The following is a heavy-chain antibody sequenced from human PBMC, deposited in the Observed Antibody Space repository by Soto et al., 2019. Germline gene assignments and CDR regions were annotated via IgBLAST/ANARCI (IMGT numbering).Heavy chain of an antibody. D-gene: IGHD4-4*01. CDR1: GFTFSDAG. Sequence: VGSLRLSCAASGFTFSDAGMNWVRQAPGKGLEWVGRIKSKTDGGTTDYAAPVKGRFTISRDDSKNTLYLQMNSLKTEDTAVYYCTTVGAVTPLKSVYYYYYGMDVWGQGTTVTVSS. CDR3: TTVGAVTPLKSVYYYYYGMDV. J-gene: IGHJ6*02. CDR2: IKSKTDGGTT. V-gene: IGHV3-15*07.